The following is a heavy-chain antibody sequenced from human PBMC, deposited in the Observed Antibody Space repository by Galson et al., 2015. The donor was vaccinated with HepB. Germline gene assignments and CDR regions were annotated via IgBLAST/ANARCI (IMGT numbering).Heavy chain of an antibody. Sequence: SLRLPCAASGFTVSSNYMSWVRQAPGKGLEWVSVIYSGGSTYYADSVKGRFTISRDNSKNTLYLQMNSLRAEDTAVYYCARVGCSGGSCYFDNWGQGTLVTVSS. CDR2: IYSGGST. CDR3: ARVGCSGGSCYFDN. CDR1: GFTVSSNY. V-gene: IGHV3-53*01. J-gene: IGHJ4*02. D-gene: IGHD2-15*01.